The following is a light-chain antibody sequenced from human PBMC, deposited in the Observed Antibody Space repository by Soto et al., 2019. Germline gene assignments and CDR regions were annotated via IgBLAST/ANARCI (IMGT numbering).Light chain of an antibody. V-gene: IGKV1-17*01. J-gene: IGKJ4*01. CDR3: LQQSSYPQS. Sequence: DLQMTQSPSSLSASVGDRVTIICRASQGIGNYVCWYQQKPGKAPKRLIYAASILESGVPPRFSGSGSGTEFTLTISTLQPEDFAVYYCLQQSSYPQSFGGGTTVEIK. CDR2: AAS. CDR1: QGIGNY.